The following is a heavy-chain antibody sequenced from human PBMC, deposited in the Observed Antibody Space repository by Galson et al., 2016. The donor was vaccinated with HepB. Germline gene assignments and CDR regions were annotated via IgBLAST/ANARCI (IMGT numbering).Heavy chain of an antibody. CDR3: VREYYGGLE. CDR2: ISGRGTYT. Sequence: SLRLSCAASGFTFSTYVMNWVRQAPGKGLEWVSQISGRGTYTDYADSVKGRFTISRDNAKNSLYLQMNSLRVEDTALYHCVREYYGGLEWGQGTPVTV. CDR1: GFTFSTYV. V-gene: IGHV3-21*04. D-gene: IGHD4-23*01. J-gene: IGHJ4*02.